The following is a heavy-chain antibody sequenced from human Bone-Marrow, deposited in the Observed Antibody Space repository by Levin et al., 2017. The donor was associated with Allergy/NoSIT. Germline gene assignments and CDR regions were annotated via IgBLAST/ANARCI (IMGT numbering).Heavy chain of an antibody. D-gene: IGHD6-13*01. CDR3: ARYPTIAAAGKGWFDP. CDR2: IYYSGST. Sequence: SETLSLTCTVSGGSISSSSYYWGWIRQPPGKGLEWIGSIYYSGSTYYNPSLKSRVTISVDTSKNQFSLKLSSVTAADTAVYYCARYPTIAAAGKGWFDPWGQGTLVTVSS. CDR1: GGSISSSSYY. J-gene: IGHJ5*02. V-gene: IGHV4-39*01.